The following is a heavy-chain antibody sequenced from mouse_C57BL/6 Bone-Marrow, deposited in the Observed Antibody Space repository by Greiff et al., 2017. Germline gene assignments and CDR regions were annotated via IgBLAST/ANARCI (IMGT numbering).Heavy chain of an antibody. Sequence: QVQLQQPGAELVRPGTSVKLSCKASGYTFTSYWMHWVKQRPGQGLEWIGVIDPSDSYTNYNQKFKGKATLTVDTSSSTAYMQLSSLTSEYSAVYYCARSRARGNSEDYWGQGTTLTVSS. V-gene: IGHV1-59*01. CDR1: GYTFTSYW. D-gene: IGHD3-3*01. CDR2: IDPSDSYT. J-gene: IGHJ2*01. CDR3: ARSRARGNSEDY.